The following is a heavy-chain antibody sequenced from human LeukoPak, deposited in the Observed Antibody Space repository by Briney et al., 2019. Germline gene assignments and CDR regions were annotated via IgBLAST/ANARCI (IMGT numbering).Heavy chain of an antibody. J-gene: IGHJ6*03. D-gene: IGHD3-10*01. CDR1: GFTFTSSA. CDR3: AADLSDYGSGSYLYYYMDV. V-gene: IGHV1-58*01. CDR2: IVVCSGNT. Sequence: SVKVSCKASGFTFTSSAVQWVRQARGPRLEWIGWIVVCSGNTNYAQKFQERVTITRDMSTSTAYMELSSLRSEDTAVYYCAADLSDYGSGSYLYYYMDVWGKGTTVTVSS.